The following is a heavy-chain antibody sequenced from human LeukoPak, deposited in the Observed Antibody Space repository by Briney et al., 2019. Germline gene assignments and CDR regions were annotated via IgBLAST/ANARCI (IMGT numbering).Heavy chain of an antibody. D-gene: IGHD2-15*01. Sequence: GGSLRLSCAASGFTFDDYAIYWVRQGPGKGLEWVSLISGDGGSIYYADSVKGRFTISRDNAKNSLYLQMNSLRAEDTAVYYCASQEVGYCSGGSCYQYYFDYWGQGTLVTVSS. V-gene: IGHV3-43*02. CDR2: ISGDGGSI. CDR3: ASQEVGYCSGGSCYQYYFDY. J-gene: IGHJ4*02. CDR1: GFTFDDYA.